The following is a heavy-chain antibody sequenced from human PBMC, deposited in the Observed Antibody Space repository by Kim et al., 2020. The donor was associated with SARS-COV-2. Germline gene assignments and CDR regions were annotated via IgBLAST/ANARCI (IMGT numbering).Heavy chain of an antibody. J-gene: IGHJ3*02. CDR3: ARDFPRLYSSSPGGAFDI. CDR1: GYTFTSYA. D-gene: IGHD6-13*01. V-gene: IGHV7-4-1*02. CDR2: INTNTGNP. Sequence: ASVKVSCKASGYTFTSYAMNWVRQAPGQGLEWMGWINTNTGNPTYAQGFTGRFVFSLDTSVSTAYLQISSLKAEDTAVYYCARDFPRLYSSSPGGAFDIWGQGTMVTVSS.